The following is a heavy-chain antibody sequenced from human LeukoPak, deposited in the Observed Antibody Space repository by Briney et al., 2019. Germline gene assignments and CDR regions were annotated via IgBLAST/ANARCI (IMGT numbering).Heavy chain of an antibody. J-gene: IGHJ4*02. CDR1: GYSISSGYY. V-gene: IGHV4-30-4*08. D-gene: IGHD3-3*01. CDR3: ARGGTRITIVGVVINDFDY. Sequence: SETLSLTCAVSGYSISSGYYWSWIRQPPGKGLEWIGYIYHSGNTYYNPSLKSRLTISVDTPRNQFSLKLRSVTAADTAVYYCARGGTRITIVGVVINDFDYWGQGTLVTVSS. CDR2: IYHSGNT.